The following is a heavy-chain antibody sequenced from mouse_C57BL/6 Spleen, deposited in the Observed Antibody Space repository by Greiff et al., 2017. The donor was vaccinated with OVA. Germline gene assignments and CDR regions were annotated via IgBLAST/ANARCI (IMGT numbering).Heavy chain of an antibody. CDR3: ARMGGPHWYFDV. CDR1: GYAFSSSW. Sequence: LQESGPELVKPGASVKISCKASGYAFSSSWMNWVKQRPGKGLEWIGRIYPGDGDTNYNGKFKGKATLTADKSSSTAYMQLSSLTSEDSAVYFCARMGGPHWYFDVWGTGTTVTVSS. V-gene: IGHV1-82*01. J-gene: IGHJ1*03. CDR2: IYPGDGDT.